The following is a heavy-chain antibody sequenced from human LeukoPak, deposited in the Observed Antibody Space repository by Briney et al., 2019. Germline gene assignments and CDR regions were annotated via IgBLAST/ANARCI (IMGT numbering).Heavy chain of an antibody. CDR1: GYTLTELS. J-gene: IGHJ4*02. Sequence: ASVKVSCKVSGYTLTELSMHWVRQAPGKGLEWMGGFDPEDGETIYAQKFQGRVTMTEDTSTDTAYMELSSLRSEDTAVYYCAKGSTMYTAYYFDYWGQGTLVTVSS. V-gene: IGHV1-24*01. CDR3: AKGSTMYTAYYFDY. D-gene: IGHD3-10*02. CDR2: FDPEDGET.